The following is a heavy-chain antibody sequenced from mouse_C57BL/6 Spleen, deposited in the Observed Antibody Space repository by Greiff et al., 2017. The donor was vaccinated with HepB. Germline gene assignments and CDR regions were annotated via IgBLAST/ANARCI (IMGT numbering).Heavy chain of an antibody. CDR2: ISNGGGST. Sequence: EVHLVESGGGLVQHGGSLKLSCAASGFTFSDYYMYWVRQTPEKRLEWVAYISNGGGSTYYPDTVKGRFTISRDNAKNTLYLQMSRLKSEDTAMYYCARRSGNWYFDYWGQGTTLTVSS. J-gene: IGHJ2*01. D-gene: IGHD1-3*01. V-gene: IGHV5-12*01. CDR1: GFTFSDYY. CDR3: ARRSGNWYFDY.